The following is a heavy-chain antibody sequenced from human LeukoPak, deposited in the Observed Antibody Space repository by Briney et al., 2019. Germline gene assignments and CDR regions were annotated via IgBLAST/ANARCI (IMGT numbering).Heavy chain of an antibody. V-gene: IGHV3-23*01. CDR3: AKDRAISWELIRDAFDY. CDR1: GFTFSSYA. J-gene: IGHJ4*02. CDR2: ISGSGGST. D-gene: IGHD1-26*01. Sequence: HAGGSLRLSCAASGFTFSSYAMSWVRQAQGKGLKWVSAISGSGGSTYYADSVKGRFTISRDNSKNTLYLQMNSLRAEDTAVYYCAKDRAISWELIRDAFDYWGQGTLVTVSS.